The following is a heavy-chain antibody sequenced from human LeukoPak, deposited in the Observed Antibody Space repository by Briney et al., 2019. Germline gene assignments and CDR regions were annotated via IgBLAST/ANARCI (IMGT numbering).Heavy chain of an antibody. CDR2: TYYRSKWYN. CDR1: GDSVSSNRAV. CDR3: ARTFNVGATAFDH. V-gene: IGHV6-1*01. D-gene: IGHD1-26*01. J-gene: IGHJ4*02. Sequence: SQTLSLTCAISGDSVSSNRAVWNWIRQSPSRGPEWLGRTYYRSKWYNDYAVSVRSRITINPDTSKNQFSLQLNSVTPEDTAVYYCARTFNVGATAFDHWGQGTLVTVSS.